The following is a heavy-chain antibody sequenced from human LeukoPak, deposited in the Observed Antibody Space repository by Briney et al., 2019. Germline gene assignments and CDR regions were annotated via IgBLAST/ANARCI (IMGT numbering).Heavy chain of an antibody. V-gene: IGHV3-11*01. J-gene: IGHJ5*02. CDR1: GFTFSDYY. CDR2: ISSSGSTI. Sequence: GGSLRLSCAASGFTFSDYYMSWIRQAPGKGLEWVSYISSSGSTIYYADSVKGRFTISRDNAKNSLYLQMNSLRAEDTAVYYCAGYCSGGSCYSGWFDPWGQGTLVTVSS. CDR3: AGYCSGGSCYSGWFDP. D-gene: IGHD2-15*01.